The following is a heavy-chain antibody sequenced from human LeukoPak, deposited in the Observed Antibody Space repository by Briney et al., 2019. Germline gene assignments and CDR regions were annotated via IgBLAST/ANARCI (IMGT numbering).Heavy chain of an antibody. D-gene: IGHD6-19*01. CDR1: GFTFSSYS. V-gene: IGHV3-21*01. CDR2: ISSSSSYI. J-gene: IGHJ3*02. CDR3: ARDQHSGWDPPDAFDI. Sequence: GGSLRLSCAASGFTFSSYSMNWVRQAPGKGLEWVSSISSSSSYIYYADSVKGRFTISRDNAKNSLYLQMNSLRAEDTAVYYCARDQHSGWDPPDAFDIWGQGTMVTVSS.